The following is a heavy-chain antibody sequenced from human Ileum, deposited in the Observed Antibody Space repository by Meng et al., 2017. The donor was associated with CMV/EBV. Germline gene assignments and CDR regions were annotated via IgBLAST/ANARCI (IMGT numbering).Heavy chain of an antibody. J-gene: IGHJ4*02. Sequence: GESLKISCGASGFIFSAYWMSWIRQAPGKGLEWVANIHQDGNEKYHMDSVNGRFTISRDNTRNLVYLQMNSRRAEDTAVYYCARELPATWEPFDYWGRGTLVTVSS. V-gene: IGHV3-7*01. CDR2: IHQDGNEK. CDR1: GFIFSAYW. D-gene: IGHD1-26*01. CDR3: ARELPATWEPFDY.